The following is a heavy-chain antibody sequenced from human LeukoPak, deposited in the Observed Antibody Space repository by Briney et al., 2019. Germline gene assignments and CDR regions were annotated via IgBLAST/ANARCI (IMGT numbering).Heavy chain of an antibody. CDR3: ARNGGYRWYFDP. CDR2: IFASGTT. D-gene: IGHD2-8*01. V-gene: IGHV4-39*01. Sequence: SETLSLTCTVSGGSISGSTYFWGWIRQPPGKGLEWIGSIFASGTTYYNPSLESRLTISVDTSKNQLSLKLNSVTAADTAVYYCARNGGYRWYFDPWGRGTLVTVSS. CDR1: GGSISGSTYF. J-gene: IGHJ2*01.